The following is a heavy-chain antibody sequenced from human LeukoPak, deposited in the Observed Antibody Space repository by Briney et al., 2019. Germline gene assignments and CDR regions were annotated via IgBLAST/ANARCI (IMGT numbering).Heavy chain of an antibody. CDR3: ARDSGGRKGYYGSGNFDY. Sequence: PSQTLSLTCTVSGGSISSGSYYWSWIRQPAGKGLEWIGRIYTSGSTNYNPSLKSRVTISVDTSKNQFSLKLSSVTAADTAVYYCARDSGGRKGYYGSGNFDYWGQGTLVTVSS. J-gene: IGHJ4*02. CDR2: IYTSGST. CDR1: GGSISSGSYY. D-gene: IGHD3-10*01. V-gene: IGHV4-61*02.